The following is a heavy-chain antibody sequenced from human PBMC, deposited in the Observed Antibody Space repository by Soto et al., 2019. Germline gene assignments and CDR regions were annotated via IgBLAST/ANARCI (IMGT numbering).Heavy chain of an antibody. J-gene: IGHJ6*02. V-gene: IGHV4-4*02. CDR3: ARERGYNYDYGMDV. Sequence: SETLSLTCVVSGGSVSSSNWWCGVRHPPGKGLEWIGEIYHGGSTNYNPSLKSRVTISVDKSKNQFSLRLSSVTAADTAVYYCARERGYNYDYGMDVWGQGTTVT. CDR2: IYHGGST. CDR1: GGSVSSSNW. D-gene: IGHD5-12*01.